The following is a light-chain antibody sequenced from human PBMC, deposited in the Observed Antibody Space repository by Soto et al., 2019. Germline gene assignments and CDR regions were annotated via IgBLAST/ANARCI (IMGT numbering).Light chain of an antibody. CDR1: SSDVGRYDY. Sequence: QSVLTQPHSVSGSPGQSVTISCTGTSSDVGRYDYVSWYQQHPGKAPKLIIYDVSERPSGVPDRFSGSKFGNTASLTISGLQAEDEADYSCCSFAGSYTYVFGTGTKVTVL. V-gene: IGLV2-11*01. J-gene: IGLJ1*01. CDR3: CSFAGSYTYV. CDR2: DVS.